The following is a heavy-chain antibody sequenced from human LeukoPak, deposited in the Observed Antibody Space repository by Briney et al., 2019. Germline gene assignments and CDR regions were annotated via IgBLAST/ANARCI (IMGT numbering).Heavy chain of an antibody. D-gene: IGHD6-19*01. Sequence: SGTLSLTCAVSGGSISSSNWWSWVRQPPGKGLEWIGEVDHSGSTKYNPALKSRVTISVDTSKNQFSLKLSSVTAADTAVYYCARLEYSSGSTLMRAFDIWGQGTMVTVSS. CDR3: ARLEYSSGSTLMRAFDI. CDR2: VDHSGST. V-gene: IGHV4-4*02. J-gene: IGHJ3*02. CDR1: GGSISSSNW.